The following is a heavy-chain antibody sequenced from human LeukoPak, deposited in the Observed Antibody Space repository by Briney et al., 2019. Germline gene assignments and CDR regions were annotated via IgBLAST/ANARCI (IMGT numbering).Heavy chain of an antibody. CDR3: ARDRERAAAWVSFDY. Sequence: GASVKVSCKASGYTFTSYDINWVRQATGQGLEWMGWINPNSGNTGYAQKFQGRVTMTRNTSISTAYMELSRLRSDDTAVYYCARDRERAAAWVSFDYWGQGTLVTVSS. CDR1: GYTFTSYD. D-gene: IGHD6-13*01. J-gene: IGHJ4*02. CDR2: INPNSGNT. V-gene: IGHV1-8*01.